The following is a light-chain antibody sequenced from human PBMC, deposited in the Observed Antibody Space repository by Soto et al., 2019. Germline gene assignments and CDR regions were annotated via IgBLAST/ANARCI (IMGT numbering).Light chain of an antibody. CDR2: EVS. CDR1: SSDVGSYNL. V-gene: IGLV2-23*02. CDR3: CSYANSSTWV. J-gene: IGLJ3*02. Sequence: QSVLTQPASVSGSPGQSITISCTGTSSDVGSYNLVSWFQQHPGKAPKLMIYEVSKRPSGVSNRFSGSKSGNTASLTISGLQAEDEADYYCCSYANSSTWVFGGGTKVTVL.